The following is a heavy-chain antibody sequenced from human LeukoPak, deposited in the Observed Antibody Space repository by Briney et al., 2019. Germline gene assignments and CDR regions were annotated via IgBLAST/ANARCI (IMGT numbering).Heavy chain of an antibody. V-gene: IGHV5-51*01. CDR3: ATSSVYDILTGYPHDAFDI. CDR2: VYPGDSAT. Sequence: YWIGWVRQMPGKGLEWMGIVYPGDSATRYSPSFQGQVIISADKSISTAYLQWSSLKASDTAMYYCATSSVYDILTGYPHDAFDIWGQGTMVTVSS. J-gene: IGHJ3*02. CDR1: YW. D-gene: IGHD3-9*01.